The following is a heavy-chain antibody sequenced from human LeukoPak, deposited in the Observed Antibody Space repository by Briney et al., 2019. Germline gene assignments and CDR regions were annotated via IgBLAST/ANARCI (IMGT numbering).Heavy chain of an antibody. CDR2: ISGRGGST. V-gene: IGHV3-23*01. CDR1: GFTFSSYA. Sequence: PGGSLRLSCAASGFTFSSYAMSWVRQAPGKGLEWVSAISGRGGSTYYADSVKGRFTISRDNSKNTLYLQMNSLRAEDTAVYYCAKEEGSGCSGGSCYHAFDIWGQGTMVTVSS. CDR3: AKEEGSGCSGGSCYHAFDI. J-gene: IGHJ3*02. D-gene: IGHD2-15*01.